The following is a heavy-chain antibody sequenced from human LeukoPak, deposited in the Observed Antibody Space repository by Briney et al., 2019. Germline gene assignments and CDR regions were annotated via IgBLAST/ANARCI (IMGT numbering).Heavy chain of an antibody. D-gene: IGHD1-26*01. CDR1: GLTFSDYY. Sequence: KPGGSLRLSCAASGLTFSDYYMTWIRQAPGKGLEWVSYISSSSTIIYYADSVKGRFTISRDNSKNTLYLQMNSLRAEDTAVYYCARVLGRWELRGGYYFDYWGQGTLVTVSS. J-gene: IGHJ4*02. CDR3: ARVLGRWELRGGYYFDY. CDR2: ISSSSTII. V-gene: IGHV3-11*04.